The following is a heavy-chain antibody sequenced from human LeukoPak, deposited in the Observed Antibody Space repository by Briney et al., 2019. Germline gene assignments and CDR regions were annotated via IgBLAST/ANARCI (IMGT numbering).Heavy chain of an antibody. D-gene: IGHD5-24*01. CDR2: LSYDGSDK. CDR1: GFTFSNYA. Sequence: GGSLRLSCAASGFTFSNYAMHWVRQAPGKGLEWVAVLSYDGSDKYYADSVKGRFTISRDNSKNTLYLQMSGLRAEDTAMYYCVRDADFYKGDYWGQGTLVTVSS. V-gene: IGHV3-30-3*01. J-gene: IGHJ4*02. CDR3: VRDADFYKGDY.